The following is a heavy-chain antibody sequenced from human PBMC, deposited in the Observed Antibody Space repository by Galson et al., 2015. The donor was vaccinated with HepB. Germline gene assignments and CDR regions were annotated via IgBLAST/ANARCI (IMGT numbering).Heavy chain of an antibody. Sequence: SLRLSCAASGFTFSSYAMSWVRQAPGKGLEWVSAISGSGGSTYYADSVKGRFTISRDNSKNTLYLKMNSLRAEDTAVYYCAKDLKTAVPAAMRGEGYYYYYGMDVWGQGTTVTVSS. CDR3: AKDLKTAVPAAMRGEGYYYYYGMDV. V-gene: IGHV3-23*01. D-gene: IGHD2-2*01. CDR1: GFTFSSYA. J-gene: IGHJ6*02. CDR2: ISGSGGST.